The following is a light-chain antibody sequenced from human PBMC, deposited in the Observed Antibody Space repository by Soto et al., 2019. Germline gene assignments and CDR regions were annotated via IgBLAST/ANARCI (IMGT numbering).Light chain of an antibody. V-gene: IGLV2-14*01. CDR2: DVS. CDR1: SSDVGAYNY. CDR3: SSYTSATTYG. J-gene: IGLJ1*01. Sequence: QSVLPQPASVSGSPGQSITISCTGTSSDVGAYNYDSWYQQYPGEAPKVIIYDVSHRPAGVSNRFSGSKSGNTASLTISGLQTQDEADYYCSSYTSATTYGFGTGTKVTV.